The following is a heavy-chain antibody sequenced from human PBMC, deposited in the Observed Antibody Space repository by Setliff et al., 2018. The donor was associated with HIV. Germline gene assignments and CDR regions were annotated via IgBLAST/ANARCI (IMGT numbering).Heavy chain of an antibody. J-gene: IGHJ4*02. CDR3: ARSPLYSGYERYYFDY. V-gene: IGHV4-39*07. Sequence: PSETLSLTCSVSGGSISSSNYYGGWIRQPPGKGLEWIGSFYYSGNTYYSPSLKSRVTISIDTSKNQFSLKLSSVTAADTAVYYCARSPLYSGYERYYFDYWGQGTLVTVSS. CDR2: FYYSGNT. D-gene: IGHD5-12*01. CDR1: GGSISSSNYY.